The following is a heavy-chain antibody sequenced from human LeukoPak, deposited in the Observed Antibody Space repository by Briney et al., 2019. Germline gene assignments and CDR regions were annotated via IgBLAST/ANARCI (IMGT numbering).Heavy chain of an antibody. CDR3: ARGQGYCSSTSCYLWFDP. J-gene: IGHJ5*02. CDR1: GFTFSSYA. V-gene: IGHV3-23*01. CDR2: ISASGGNT. Sequence: AGGSLRLSCAASGFTFSSYAMSWVRQAPGKGLEWVSGISASGGNTYYADSVKGRFTISRDNSRNTLYVQMNSLRAEDTAVYYCARGQGYCSSTSCYLWFDPWGQGTLITVSS. D-gene: IGHD2-2*01.